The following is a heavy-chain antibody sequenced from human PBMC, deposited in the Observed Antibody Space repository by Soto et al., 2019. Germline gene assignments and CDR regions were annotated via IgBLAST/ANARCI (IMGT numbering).Heavy chain of an antibody. CDR2: INSDGSST. CDR3: ARESSGWYNYFDY. V-gene: IGHV3-74*01. D-gene: IGHD6-19*01. J-gene: IGHJ4*02. Sequence: GGSLRLSCAASGFTFSSYWMHWVRRAPGKGLVWVSRINSDGSSTSYADSVKGRFTISRDNAKNTLYLQMNSLRAEDTAVYYCARESSGWYNYFDYWGQGTLGTVSS. CDR1: GFTFSSYW.